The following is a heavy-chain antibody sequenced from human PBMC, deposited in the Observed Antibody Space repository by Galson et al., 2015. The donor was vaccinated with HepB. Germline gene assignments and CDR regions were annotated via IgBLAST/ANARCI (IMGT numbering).Heavy chain of an antibody. CDR2: ISGSGGRT. CDR3: AKDFASNLYNWFDP. CDR1: GFTFSSYA. V-gene: IGHV3-23*01. Sequence: SLRLSCAGSGFTFSSYAMSWVRQAPGKGLEWVSGISGSGGRTYYAESVRGRFSISRDNSRNTVYLRMNSLRAEDTALYYCAKDFASNLYNWFDPWGQGILVTVSS. J-gene: IGHJ5*02.